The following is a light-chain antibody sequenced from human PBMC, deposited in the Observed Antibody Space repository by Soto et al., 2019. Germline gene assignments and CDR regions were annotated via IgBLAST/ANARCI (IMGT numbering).Light chain of an antibody. CDR1: QSLSRN. V-gene: IGKV3-15*01. J-gene: IGKJ2*01. CDR2: GAS. Sequence: EMVMTQSPATLSVSPGERATLSCRASQSLSRNLAWYQQQPGQAPRLLIYGASTRATGIPARFSGSGSGTDFTLTISSLQSEDFAVYYCQRYDNWPHTFGQGTKLEIK. CDR3: QRYDNWPHT.